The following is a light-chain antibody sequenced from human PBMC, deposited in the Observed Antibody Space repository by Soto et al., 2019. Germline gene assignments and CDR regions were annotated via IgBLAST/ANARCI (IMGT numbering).Light chain of an antibody. V-gene: IGKV3-20*01. Sequence: EIVLTQSPGTLSFSPGESATLSCRASQSVSSSYLAWYQQKPGQAPRLLIYGASSRATGIPDRFSGSGSGTDFTLTISRLETEDFAVYYCQQYGSSPQTFGQGTRLEIK. CDR1: QSVSSSY. CDR2: GAS. CDR3: QQYGSSPQT. J-gene: IGKJ5*01.